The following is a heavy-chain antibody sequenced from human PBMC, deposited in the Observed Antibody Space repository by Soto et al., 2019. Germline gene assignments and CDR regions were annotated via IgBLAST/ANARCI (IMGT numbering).Heavy chain of an antibody. D-gene: IGHD3-3*01. CDR2: ISWNSGSI. Sequence: GGSLRLSCAASGFTFDDYAMHWVRQAPGKGLEWVSGISWNSGSIGYADSVKGRFTISRDNAKNSLYLQMNSLRAEDTALYYCAKSGPPTSDYDFWSGYYRNNWFDPWGQGTLVTVSS. V-gene: IGHV3-9*01. CDR3: AKSGPPTSDYDFWSGYYRNNWFDP. CDR1: GFTFDDYA. J-gene: IGHJ5*02.